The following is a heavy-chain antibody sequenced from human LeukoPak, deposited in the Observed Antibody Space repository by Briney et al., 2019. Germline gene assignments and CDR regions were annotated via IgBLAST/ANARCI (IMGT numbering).Heavy chain of an antibody. V-gene: IGHV3-23*01. Sequence: GGSLGLSCAASGFTFSSYAMSWVRQAPGEGLEWVSAISGSGGSTYYADSVKGRFTISRDNSKNTLYLQMNSLRAEDTAVYYCAKDHSSGWYASFFDYWGQGTLVTVSS. CDR1: GFTFSSYA. D-gene: IGHD6-19*01. CDR2: ISGSGGST. CDR3: AKDHSSGWYASFFDY. J-gene: IGHJ4*02.